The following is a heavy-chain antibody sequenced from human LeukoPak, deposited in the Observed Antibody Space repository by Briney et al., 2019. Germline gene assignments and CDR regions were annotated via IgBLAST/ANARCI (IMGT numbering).Heavy chain of an antibody. V-gene: IGHV1-8*01. CDR2: MNPNSGNT. CDR3: ASPIGSSSWYRDGMDV. D-gene: IGHD6-13*01. CDR1: GYTFTSYD. Sequence: GASVKVSCKASGYTFTSYDINWVRQATGQGLEWMGWMNPNSGNTGYAQKFQGRVTMTRNTSISTAYMELSSLRSEDTAVYYCASPIGSSSWYRDGMDVWGQGTTVTVSS. J-gene: IGHJ6*02.